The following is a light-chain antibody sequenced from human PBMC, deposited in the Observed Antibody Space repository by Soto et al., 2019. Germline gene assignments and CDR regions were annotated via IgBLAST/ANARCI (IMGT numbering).Light chain of an antibody. CDR2: HAS. CDR1: QSVSNTY. J-gene: IGKJ2*01. Sequence: EIVLTQSPGTLSLSPGERATLSCRTSQSVSNTYLAWYQQKPGQAPRLLIYHASSRATGIPDRFSGSGSGTDFTLTINRLEPEDFAVYYCQQYGTSPPVYAFGQGTKLEI. CDR3: QQYGTSPPVYA. V-gene: IGKV3-20*01.